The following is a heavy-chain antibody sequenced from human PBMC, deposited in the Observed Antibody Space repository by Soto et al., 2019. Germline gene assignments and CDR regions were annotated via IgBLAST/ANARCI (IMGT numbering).Heavy chain of an antibody. CDR2: IWFDGSNE. J-gene: IGHJ6*02. CDR3: ARGSLYCSSTSCSYGMVV. V-gene: IGHV3-33*01. D-gene: IGHD2-15*01. CDR1: GFTFSDYG. Sequence: QVQLVESGGGVVQPGWSLRLSCAASGFTFSDYGMHWVRQAPGEGLQWVAVIWFDGSNEHYADSVKGRFTISRDNSKNTLYLQMYSLRAGDTAVYYCARGSLYCSSTSCSYGMVVWGQGTTVTVSS.